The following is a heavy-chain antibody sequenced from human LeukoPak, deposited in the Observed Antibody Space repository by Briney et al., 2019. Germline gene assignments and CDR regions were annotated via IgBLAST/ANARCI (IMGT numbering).Heavy chain of an antibody. CDR2: IYYSGST. D-gene: IGHD2-2*01. CDR1: GGSISSYY. CDR3: AGGTSHSNY. Sequence: SETLSLTCTVSGGSISSYYWSWLRQPPGKGLEWIGYIYYSGSTNYNPSLKSRVTISVDTSKNQFSLKLSSVTAADTAVYYCAGGTSHSNYWGQGTLVTVSS. J-gene: IGHJ4*02. V-gene: IGHV4-59*08.